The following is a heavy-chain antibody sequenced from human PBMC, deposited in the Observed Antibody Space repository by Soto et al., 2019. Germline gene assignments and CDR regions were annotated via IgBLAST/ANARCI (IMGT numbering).Heavy chain of an antibody. CDR2: ISHDGHKE. CDR1: GFTFSNYG. CDR3: AKVAPSISIGGGFDH. J-gene: IGHJ4*02. V-gene: IGHV3-30*18. Sequence: QLVESGGDVVQPGRSLRLSCAASGFTFSNYGIHWVRQAPGKGLEWVAVISHDGHKEFYADSVQGRFTVSRDNSKKTVYLQINNLRPEDTAMYYCAKVAPSISIGGGFDHWGPGTLVTVSS. D-gene: IGHD3-3*02.